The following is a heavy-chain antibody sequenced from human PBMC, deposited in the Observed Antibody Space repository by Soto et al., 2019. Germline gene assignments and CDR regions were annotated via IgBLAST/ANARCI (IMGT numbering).Heavy chain of an antibody. V-gene: IGHV1-2*02. J-gene: IGHJ4*02. Sequence: ASVKFACKTSGYSFSGYYMHWVRQAPGQGLESMGWINLHSGDTDYAQKFQDRVIVTRDTSIDTAYMEVTRLRSDDTAVYYCARGVVTSTSDRDDFDSACQRNLGTV. CDR3: ARGVVTSTSDRDDFDS. CDR1: GYSFSGYY. D-gene: IGHD3-10*01. CDR2: INLHSGDT.